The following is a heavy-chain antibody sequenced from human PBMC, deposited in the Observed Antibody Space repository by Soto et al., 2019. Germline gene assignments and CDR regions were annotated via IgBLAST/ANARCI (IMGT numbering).Heavy chain of an antibody. CDR3: TTGYGSDWYG. J-gene: IGHJ4*02. Sequence: GGSLSLSCAASGITLDSAWINWVRQAPGKGLEWVAQAKRKAAGGAIDYAAPVKGRFIISRDDSKNMAYLQMNSLKIEDTALYYCTTGYGSDWYGWGQGTLVTVSS. V-gene: IGHV3-15*01. D-gene: IGHD6-19*01. CDR1: GITLDSAW. CDR2: AKRKAAGGAI.